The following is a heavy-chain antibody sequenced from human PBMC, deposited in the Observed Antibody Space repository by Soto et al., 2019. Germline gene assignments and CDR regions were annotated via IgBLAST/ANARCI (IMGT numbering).Heavy chain of an antibody. CDR2: ISGSGGST. Sequence: QLGGSLSLSCAASGFTFSSYAMSWVRQAPGKGLEWVSAISGSGGSTYYADSVKGRFTISRDNSKNTLYLQMNSLRAEDTAVYYCAKGTSSSGWLVEGFYYFDYWGQGTLVTVSS. CDR1: GFTFSSYA. D-gene: IGHD6-19*01. J-gene: IGHJ4*02. V-gene: IGHV3-23*01. CDR3: AKGTSSSGWLVEGFYYFDY.